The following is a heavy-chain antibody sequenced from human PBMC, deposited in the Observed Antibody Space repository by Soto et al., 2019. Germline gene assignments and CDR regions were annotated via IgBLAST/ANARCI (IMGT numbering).Heavy chain of an antibody. CDR2: ISAYNGNT. Sequence: GASVKVSCKASGYTFTSYGISWVRQAPGQGLEWMGWISAYNGNTNYAQKLQGRVTMTTDTSTSTAYMELRSLRSDDTAVYYCARTITGIDKKKKYNWFDPWGQGTLVTVSS. CDR1: GYTFTSYG. D-gene: IGHD1-20*01. V-gene: IGHV1-18*01. J-gene: IGHJ5*02. CDR3: ARTITGIDKKKKYNWFDP.